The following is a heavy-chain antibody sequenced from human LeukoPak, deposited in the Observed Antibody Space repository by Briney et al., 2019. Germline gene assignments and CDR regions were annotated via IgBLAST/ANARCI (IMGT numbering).Heavy chain of an antibody. CDR1: GFTFSSYG. V-gene: IGHV3-33*01. CDR3: ARDHYGDYAYYYYYGMDV. CDR2: IWYDGSNK. Sequence: GGSLRLSCAASGFTFSSYGMHWVRQAPGKGLEWVAVIWYDGSNKYYADSVKGRFTISRVNSKNTLYLQMNSLRAEDTAVYYCARDHYGDYAYYYYYGMDVWGQGTTVTVSS. J-gene: IGHJ6*02. D-gene: IGHD4-17*01.